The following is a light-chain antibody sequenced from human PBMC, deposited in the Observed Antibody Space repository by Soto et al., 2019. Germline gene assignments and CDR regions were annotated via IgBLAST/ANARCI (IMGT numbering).Light chain of an antibody. Sequence: EIVMTQSPATLSVSPGEGVTLSCRASESVRSKVAWYQQKPGQAPRLLIYGSSTRATGIPARFRGSGSGTEYTLTISSLQSEDFAVYYCQQYNSWPPITFGQGTRLEIK. CDR1: ESVRSK. CDR3: QQYNSWPPIT. CDR2: GSS. V-gene: IGKV3-15*01. J-gene: IGKJ5*01.